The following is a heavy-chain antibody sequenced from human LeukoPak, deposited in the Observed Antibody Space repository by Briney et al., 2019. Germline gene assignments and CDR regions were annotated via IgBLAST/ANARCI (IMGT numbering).Heavy chain of an antibody. D-gene: IGHD2-8*01. V-gene: IGHV3-7*01. J-gene: IGHJ4*02. CDR2: IKEDGSEK. CDR1: GFTFSSYA. Sequence: GGSLRLSCAASGFTFSSYAMSWVRQAPGKGLEWVANIKEDGSEKTYVDSVKGRFTISRDNAKNSVYLQMNSLRVEDTAVYYCAAAPNSKYFDYWGQGNLVTVS. CDR3: AAAPNSKYFDY.